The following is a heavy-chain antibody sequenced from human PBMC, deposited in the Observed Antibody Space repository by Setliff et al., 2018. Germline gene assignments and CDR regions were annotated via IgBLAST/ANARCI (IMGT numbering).Heavy chain of an antibody. D-gene: IGHD6-13*01. CDR3: ATQTAAYYFDY. J-gene: IGHJ4*02. CDR2: INPDTGYS. Sequence: ASVKVSCKSSGYTFTGPYMHWVRQAPGQGLEWMGWINPDTGYSKYAQKFQGRVTLTRDTSLTTAYMELRSLASDDTAVYYCATQTAAYYFDYWGQGALVTVSS. CDR1: GYTFTGPY. V-gene: IGHV1-2*02.